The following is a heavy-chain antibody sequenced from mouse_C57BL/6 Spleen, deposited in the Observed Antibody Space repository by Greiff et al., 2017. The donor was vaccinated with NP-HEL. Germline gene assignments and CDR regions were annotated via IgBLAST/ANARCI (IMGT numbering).Heavy chain of an antibody. CDR2: IDPETGGT. CDR3: TRSELTGTFPFAY. V-gene: IGHV1-15*01. J-gene: IGHJ3*01. Sequence: VQLQESGAELVRPGASVTLSCTASGYTFTDYEMHWVKQTPVHGLEWIGAIDPETGGTAYNQKFKGKAILTADKSSSTAYMELRSLTSEDSAVYYCTRSELTGTFPFAYWGQGTLVTVSA. CDR1: GYTFTDYE. D-gene: IGHD4-1*01.